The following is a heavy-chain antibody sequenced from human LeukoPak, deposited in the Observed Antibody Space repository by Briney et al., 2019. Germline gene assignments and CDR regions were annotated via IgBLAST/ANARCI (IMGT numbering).Heavy chain of an antibody. V-gene: IGHV1-18*01. Sequence: ASVKVSCKASGYTFNSYSINWVRQAPGQGLEWMGSINAYNGNTNYAQKVQGRVTMTTDTSTSTAYMELRSLRPDDTALYYCARDGFRGPSDYWGQGTLVTVSS. J-gene: IGHJ4*02. CDR1: GYTFNSYS. D-gene: IGHD3-16*01. CDR2: INAYNGNT. CDR3: ARDGFRGPSDY.